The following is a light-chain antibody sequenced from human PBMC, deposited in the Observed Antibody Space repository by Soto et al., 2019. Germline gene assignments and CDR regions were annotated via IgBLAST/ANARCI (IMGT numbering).Light chain of an antibody. CDR2: DAS. V-gene: IGKV3-11*01. Sequence: EIVLTQSPATLSLSPGERATLSCRASQSISSYLAWYQQKPGQAPRLLISDASNRATGIPARFSGSGSGTDFILTISSLEPEDFAVYYCQQRSHWPPYTFGQGTKLEIK. CDR3: QQRSHWPPYT. CDR1: QSISSY. J-gene: IGKJ2*01.